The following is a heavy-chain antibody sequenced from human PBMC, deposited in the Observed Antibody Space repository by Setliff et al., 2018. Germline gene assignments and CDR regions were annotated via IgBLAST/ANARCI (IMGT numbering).Heavy chain of an antibody. J-gene: IGHJ3*02. D-gene: IGHD3-22*01. CDR2: ISAYNGNT. Sequence: ASVKVSCKASGYTFTSYGISWVRQAPGQGLEWMGWISAYNGNTNYAQKLQGRVTMTTDTSISIAYMELSRLRSEDTAVYYCARDVFPYHYEGAFDIWGQGTMVTVSS. CDR3: ARDVFPYHYEGAFDI. CDR1: GYTFTSYG. V-gene: IGHV1-18*01.